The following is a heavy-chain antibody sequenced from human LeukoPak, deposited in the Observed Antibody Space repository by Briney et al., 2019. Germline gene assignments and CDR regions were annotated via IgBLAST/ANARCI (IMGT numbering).Heavy chain of an antibody. Sequence: ASVKVPCKASGYTFTGYYIHWVRQAPGQGLEWMGWLNPNSGGTNYAQKFQGRVTMTRDTSISTAYMELSRLRSDDTAVYYCARRWRAHYAYDYWGQGTLVTVSS. CDR1: GYTFTGYY. J-gene: IGHJ4*02. CDR2: LNPNSGGT. D-gene: IGHD4-17*01. CDR3: ARRWRAHYAYDY. V-gene: IGHV1-2*02.